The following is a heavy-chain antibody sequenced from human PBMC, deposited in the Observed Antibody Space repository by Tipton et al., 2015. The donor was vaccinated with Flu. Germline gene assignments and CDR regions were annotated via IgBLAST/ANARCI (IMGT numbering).Heavy chain of an antibody. J-gene: IGHJ3*02. CDR1: GGSISSYY. D-gene: IGHD5-12*01. Sequence: TLSLTCTVSGGSISSYYWSWIRQPPGKGLEWIGCSYYSGSTNYNPSLKSRVTISVDTSKNQFSLKLSSVTAADTAVYYCARAGYTPADAFDIWGQGTMVTVSS. CDR2: SYYSGST. CDR3: ARAGYTPADAFDI. V-gene: IGHV4-59*01.